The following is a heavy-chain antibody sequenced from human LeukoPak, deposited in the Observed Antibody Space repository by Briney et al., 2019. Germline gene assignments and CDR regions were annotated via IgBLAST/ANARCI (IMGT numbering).Heavy chain of an antibody. D-gene: IGHD3-16*01. J-gene: IGHJ4*02. CDR1: GFTFSSYW. CDR2: IKQDGSEK. CDR3: ARIRGGAIFDY. Sequence: GGSLRLSCAASGFTFSSYWMSWVRQAPGKGLEWVANIKQDGSEKYYVDSVKGRFTISRDNAKNALYLQMNSLRAEDTAVYYCARIRGGAIFDYWGQGTLVTVSS. V-gene: IGHV3-7*01.